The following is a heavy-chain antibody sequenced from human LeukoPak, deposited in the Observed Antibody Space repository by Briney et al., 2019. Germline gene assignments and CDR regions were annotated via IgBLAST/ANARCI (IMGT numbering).Heavy chain of an antibody. J-gene: IGHJ4*02. CDR3: ASNDYGDPPLDY. CDR2: INHSGST. V-gene: IGHV4-34*01. CDR1: GGSFSGYY. Sequence: PSETLSLTCAVYGGSFSGYYWSWIRQPPGKGLEWIGEINHSGSTNYNPSLKSRVTISVDTSKNQFSLKLSSVTAADTAVYYCASNDYGDPPLDYWGQGTLVTVSS. D-gene: IGHD4-17*01.